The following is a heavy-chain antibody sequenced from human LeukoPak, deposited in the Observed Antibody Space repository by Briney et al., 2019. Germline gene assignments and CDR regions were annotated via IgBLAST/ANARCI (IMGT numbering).Heavy chain of an antibody. CDR3: ARDHSPKWGSGERYFDY. CDR2: MRNDGTDI. V-gene: IGHV3-33*01. J-gene: IGHJ4*02. Sequence: SGGSLRLSCAVSGFSFNAYAMHWVRQAPGKGLEGVAVMRNDGTDIYYADSVKGRFTTSRDNSKNMLYLQMNSLRVEDTAVYYCARDHSPKWGSGERYFDYWGQGTLVTVSS. D-gene: IGHD7-27*01. CDR1: GFSFNAYA.